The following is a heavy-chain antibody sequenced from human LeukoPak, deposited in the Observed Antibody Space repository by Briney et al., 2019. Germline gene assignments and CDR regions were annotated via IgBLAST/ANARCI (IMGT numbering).Heavy chain of an antibody. D-gene: IGHD2/OR15-2a*01. CDR1: GYTFTGYY. J-gene: IGHJ4*02. CDR2: INPNTGGT. CDR3: ARDVYAVRFPAAHIFDY. V-gene: IGHV1-2*04. Sequence: ASVKVSCKASGYTFTGYYMHWVRQAPGQGLEWMGWINPNTGGTNYAQKFQGLVTMTRDTSISTVYMELSRLRSDDKAVFYCARDVYAVRFPAAHIFDYWGQGTLVTVSS.